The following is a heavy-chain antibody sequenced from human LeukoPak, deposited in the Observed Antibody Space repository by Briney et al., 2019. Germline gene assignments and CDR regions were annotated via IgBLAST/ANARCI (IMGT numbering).Heavy chain of an antibody. V-gene: IGHV1-18*01. D-gene: IGHD6-13*01. CDR3: ARDPVEYSSSWYELYY. CDR2: TSAYNGNT. J-gene: IGHJ4*02. Sequence: ASVKVSCKASGYTFTSYGISWVRQAPGQGLEWMGWTSAYNGNTNYAQKLQGRVTMTTDTSTSTAYMELRSLRSDDTAVYYCARDPVEYSSSWYELYYWGQGTLVTVSS. CDR1: GYTFTSYG.